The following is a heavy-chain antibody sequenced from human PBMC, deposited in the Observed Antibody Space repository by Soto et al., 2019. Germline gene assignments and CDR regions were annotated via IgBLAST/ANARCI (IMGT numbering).Heavy chain of an antibody. V-gene: IGHV5-10-1*01. D-gene: IGHD6-13*01. Sequence: GESLKISCKGSGYSFTNHWITWVRQMPGKGLERMGKIDPADSYTNYNPSFHGHVTMSIDKSIDTAYLHWSSLKASDTAVYYCARRGFSRFMGYFYAMDVWGQGTTVTVSS. CDR2: IDPADSYT. CDR3: ARRGFSRFMGYFYAMDV. CDR1: GYSFTNHW. J-gene: IGHJ6*02.